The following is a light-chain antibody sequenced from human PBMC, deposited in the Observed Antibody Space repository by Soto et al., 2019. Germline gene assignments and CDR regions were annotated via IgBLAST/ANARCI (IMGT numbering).Light chain of an antibody. CDR2: GAS. Sequence: DIQMTQSPSSLSASVGDRVTITCRARQGISNYLAWYQQKPGKVPKLLIYGASTLQSGVPSRFSGSGSGTDFTLTISRLQPEDVATYYCQRYNCAPQTFGQGTKVEVK. V-gene: IGKV1-27*01. CDR3: QRYNCAPQT. J-gene: IGKJ1*01. CDR1: QGISNY.